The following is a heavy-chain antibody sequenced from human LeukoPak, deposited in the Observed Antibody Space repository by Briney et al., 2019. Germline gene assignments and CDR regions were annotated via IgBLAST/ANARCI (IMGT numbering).Heavy chain of an antibody. V-gene: IGHV4-59*08. CDR1: GGSISNYY. CDR2: IYYSGNT. Sequence: ASETLSLTCTVSGGSISNYYWSWIRQPPGKGLEWIGYIYYSGNTNYNPSLKSRVTISVDTSKNQFSLKLSSVTAADTAVYYCARHNFYYYGSGSYSPDAFDIWGQGTMVTVS. CDR3: ARHNFYYYGSGSYSPDAFDI. J-gene: IGHJ3*02. D-gene: IGHD3-10*01.